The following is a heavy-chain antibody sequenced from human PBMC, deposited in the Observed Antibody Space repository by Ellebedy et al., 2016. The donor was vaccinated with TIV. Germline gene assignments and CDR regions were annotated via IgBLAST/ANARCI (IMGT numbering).Heavy chain of an antibody. J-gene: IGHJ5*02. D-gene: IGHD1-14*01. V-gene: IGHV3-23*03. Sequence: GGSLRLSXAASGFTFSSYAMSWVRQAPGKGLEWVSVIYSGGSTYYADSVKGRFTISRDNSKNTLYLQMNSLRAEDTAVYYCAKHPDSRKLNWFDPWGQGTLVTVSS. CDR2: IYSGGST. CDR1: GFTFSSYA. CDR3: AKHPDSRKLNWFDP.